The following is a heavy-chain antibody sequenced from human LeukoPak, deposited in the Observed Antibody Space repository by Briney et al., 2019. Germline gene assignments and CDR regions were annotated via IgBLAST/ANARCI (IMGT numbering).Heavy chain of an antibody. D-gene: IGHD3-3*01. CDR2: IYPSGST. J-gene: IGHJ4*02. CDR1: GGSTSSYC. Sequence: SETLSLTCTVSGGSTSSYCWSWVRQPPGKGLEWIGYIYPSGSTDYNPSLRSRVTMSVDTSKSQLSMELRYLTAADTAMYYCATSYDSKTAPYDVWGQGILVTVSS. CDR3: ATSYDSKTAPYDV. V-gene: IGHV4-4*09.